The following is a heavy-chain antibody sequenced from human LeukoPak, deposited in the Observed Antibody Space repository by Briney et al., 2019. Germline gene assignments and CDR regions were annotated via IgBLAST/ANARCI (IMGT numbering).Heavy chain of an antibody. CDR2: ISYDGSNK. V-gene: IGHV3-30-3*01. CDR3: ARFVPPVEMATIGQDAFDI. J-gene: IGHJ3*02. Sequence: PGGSLRLSCAASGFTFSSYAMHWVRQAPGKGLEWVAVISYDGSNKYYADSVKGRFTISRDNSKNTLYLQMNSLRAEDTAVYYCARFVPPVEMATIGQDAFDIWGQGTMVTVSS. D-gene: IGHD5-24*01. CDR1: GFTFSSYA.